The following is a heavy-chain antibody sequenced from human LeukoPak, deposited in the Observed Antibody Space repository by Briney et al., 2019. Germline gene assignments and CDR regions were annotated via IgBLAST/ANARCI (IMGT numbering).Heavy chain of an antibody. Sequence: GGSLRLSCAASGFTFSNAWMSWVRQAPGKGLEWVGRIKSRTDGGTTDYAAPVKGRFTISRDDSKNTLYLQMNSLKTEDTAVYYCAKRYCSGGSCYDAFDIWGQGTMVTVSS. V-gene: IGHV3-15*01. CDR2: IKSRTDGGTT. J-gene: IGHJ3*02. CDR3: AKRYCSGGSCYDAFDI. CDR1: GFTFSNAW. D-gene: IGHD2-15*01.